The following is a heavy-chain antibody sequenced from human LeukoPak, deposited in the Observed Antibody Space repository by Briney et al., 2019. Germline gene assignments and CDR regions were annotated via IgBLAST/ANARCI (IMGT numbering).Heavy chain of an antibody. CDR3: VREKSGGTYDY. Sequence: GASVKVSCKASGYTFTAYYIQWVRQAPGQGLEWMGTIRPGDTRTTYAQKFQGRVTMTWDMSTNTGYMELSSLRSEDTAVYYCVREKSGGTYDYWGHRTLGTASS. J-gene: IGHJ4*01. V-gene: IGHV1-46*01. CDR2: IRPGDTRT. D-gene: IGHD3-16*01. CDR1: GYTFTAYY.